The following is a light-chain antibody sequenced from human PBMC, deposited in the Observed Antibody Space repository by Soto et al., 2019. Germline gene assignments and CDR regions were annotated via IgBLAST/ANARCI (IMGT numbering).Light chain of an antibody. J-gene: IGKJ2*01. CDR1: QSVSSY. V-gene: IGKV3-11*01. CDR2: DAS. CDR3: QQRSNWPPT. Sequence: PGERPTLSCRASQSVSSYLAWYQQKPGQAPRLLIYDASNRATGIPARFSGSGSGTDFTLTISSLEPEDFAVYYCQQRSNWPPTFGQGTKLEIK.